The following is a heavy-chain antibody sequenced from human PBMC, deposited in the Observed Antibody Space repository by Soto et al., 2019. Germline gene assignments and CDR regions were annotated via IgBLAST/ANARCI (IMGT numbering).Heavy chain of an antibody. J-gene: IGHJ6*02. Sequence: SETLSLTCAVYGGSFSGYYWSRIRQPPGKGLEWIGEINHSGSTNYNPSLKSRVTISVDTSKNQFSLKLSSVTAADTAVYYCARASRGYSYGIVNFYYYYYGMDVWGQGTTVTVSS. CDR3: ARASRGYSYGIVNFYYYYYGMDV. V-gene: IGHV4-34*01. CDR2: INHSGST. CDR1: GGSFSGYY. D-gene: IGHD5-18*01.